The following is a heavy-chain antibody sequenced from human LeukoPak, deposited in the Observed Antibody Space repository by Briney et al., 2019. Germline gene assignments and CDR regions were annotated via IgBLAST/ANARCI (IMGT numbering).Heavy chain of an antibody. J-gene: IGHJ4*02. CDR1: GFTFSDHY. V-gene: IGHV3-23*01. D-gene: IGHD6-19*01. CDR2: ISGSGGST. Sequence: QPGGSLRLSCEVSGFTFSDHYMDWVRQAPGKGLEWVSAISGSGGSTYYADSVKGRFTISRDNSKNTLYLQMNSLRAEDTAVYYCAKDSYSSGGFDYWGQGTLVTVSS. CDR3: AKDSYSSGGFDY.